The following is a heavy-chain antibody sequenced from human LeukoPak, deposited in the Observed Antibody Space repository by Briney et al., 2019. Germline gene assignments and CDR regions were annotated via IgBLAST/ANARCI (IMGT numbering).Heavy chain of an antibody. CDR2: IYYSGST. J-gene: IGHJ3*02. CDR3: ATARNYYDSSDYYYEGGAFDI. Sequence: SETLSLTCTVSGGSISSYHWSWLRQPPGKGLECIGYIYYSGSTNYNPSLKSRGTISVVASKNHFSLKLSSVTAAGTAVYYCATARNYYDSSDYYYEGGAFDIWGQGTMVTVSS. D-gene: IGHD3-22*01. CDR1: GGSISSYH. V-gene: IGHV4-59*01.